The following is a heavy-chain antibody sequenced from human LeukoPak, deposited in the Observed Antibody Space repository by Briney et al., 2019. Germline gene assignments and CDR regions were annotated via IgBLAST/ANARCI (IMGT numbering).Heavy chain of an antibody. V-gene: IGHV3-48*03. J-gene: IGHJ6*02. Sequence: GGSLRLSCAASGFTFSSYAIHWVRQAPGKGLEWVSYISSSGGTIYYADSVKGRFTISRDNAKNSLYLQMNSLRAEDTAVYYCARRGSPPVGYYYGLDVWGQGTTVTVSS. CDR3: ARRGSPPVGYYYGLDV. D-gene: IGHD1-26*01. CDR2: ISSSGGTI. CDR1: GFTFSSYA.